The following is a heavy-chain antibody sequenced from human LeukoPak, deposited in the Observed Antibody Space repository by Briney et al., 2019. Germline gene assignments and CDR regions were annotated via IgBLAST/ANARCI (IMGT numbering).Heavy chain of an antibody. CDR3: ARGRVAGTKCPGY. CDR2: INHSGST. J-gene: IGHJ4*02. V-gene: IGHV4-34*01. Sequence: SETLSLTCAVYGGSFSGYYWSWIRQPPGKGLEWIGEINHSGSTNYNPSLKSRVTISVDTSKNQFSLKLSSVTAADTAVYYCARGRVAGTKCPGYWGQGTLVTVSS. CDR1: GGSFSGYY. D-gene: IGHD6-19*01.